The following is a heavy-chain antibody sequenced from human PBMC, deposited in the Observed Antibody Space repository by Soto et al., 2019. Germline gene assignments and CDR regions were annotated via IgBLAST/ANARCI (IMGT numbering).Heavy chain of an antibody. D-gene: IGHD1-7*01. V-gene: IGHV3-48*03. CDR1: GFTFSSYE. CDR2: ISSSGSTI. CDR3: ARGGITGTTVYYGMDV. J-gene: IGHJ6*02. Sequence: PGGSLRLSCAASGFTFSSYEMNWVRQAPGKGLEWVSYISSSGSTIYYADSVKGRFTISRDNAKNSLYLQMNSLRAEDTAVYYCARGGITGTTVYYGMDVWGQGTTVTVSS.